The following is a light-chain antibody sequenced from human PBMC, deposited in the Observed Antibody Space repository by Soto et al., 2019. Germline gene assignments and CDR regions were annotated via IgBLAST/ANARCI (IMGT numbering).Light chain of an antibody. CDR2: WAS. CDR1: QSVLYSSNNKNY. Sequence: DIVMTQSPDSLAVSLGERATINCKSSQSVLYSSNNKNYLAWYQQKPGQPPKALIYWASTRESGVPDRISGSGSGTDFTLTISSLQAEDVAVYYSQQYYTTPWTLGQGTEVEIK. CDR3: QQYYTTPWT. V-gene: IGKV4-1*01. J-gene: IGKJ1*01.